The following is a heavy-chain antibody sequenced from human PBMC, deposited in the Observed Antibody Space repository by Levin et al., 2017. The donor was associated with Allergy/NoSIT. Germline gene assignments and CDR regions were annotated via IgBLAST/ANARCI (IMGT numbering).Heavy chain of an antibody. CDR3: ATDCVLGIMDNAFDI. J-gene: IGHJ3*02. Sequence: GGSLRLSCAASGFSFSNAWMNWVRQAPGKGLEWVGRIRSKTAGGTIEYAAPVKGRFAISRDDSKNTLYLEMNSLKTEDTAVYYCATDCVLGIMDNAFDIWGRGTMATVSS. CDR1: GFSFSNAW. V-gene: IGHV3-15*01. D-gene: IGHD3-16*01. CDR2: IRSKTAGGTI.